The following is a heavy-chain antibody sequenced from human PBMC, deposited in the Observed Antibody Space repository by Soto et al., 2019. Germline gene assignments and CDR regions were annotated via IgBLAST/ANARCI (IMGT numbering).Heavy chain of an antibody. Sequence: EVQLVESGGDLVQPGGSLRLSCAASGFTFNYYWMTWVRQAPGKGLEWVANVKPDGSATFYADSLKGRFTISRDNAHNSVSLQMHSLRADDTAVYYCARDRERVTVNGGIALGAMEVWGHGTTVTVSS. V-gene: IGHV3-7*03. CDR1: GFTFNYYW. CDR3: ARDRERVTVNGGIALGAMEV. CDR2: VKPDGSAT. D-gene: IGHD3-22*01. J-gene: IGHJ6*02.